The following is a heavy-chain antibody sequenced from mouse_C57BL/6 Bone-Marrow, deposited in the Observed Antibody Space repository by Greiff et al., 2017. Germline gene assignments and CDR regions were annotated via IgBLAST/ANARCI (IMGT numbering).Heavy chain of an antibody. J-gene: IGHJ4*01. CDR2: IHPNSGST. V-gene: IGHV1-64*01. CDR1: GYTFTSYW. CDR3: ERLYDYRRGAMDY. D-gene: IGHD2-4*01. Sequence: QVQLQQPGAELVKPGASVKLSCKASGYTFTSYWMHWVKQRPGQGLEWIGMIHPNSGSTNYNEKFKSKATLTVDKSSSTAYMQLSSLTSEDSAVXYCERLYDYRRGAMDYWGQGTSVTVSS.